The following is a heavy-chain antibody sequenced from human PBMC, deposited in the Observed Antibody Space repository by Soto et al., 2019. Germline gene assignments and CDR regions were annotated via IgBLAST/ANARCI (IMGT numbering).Heavy chain of an antibody. CDR2: ISGSGGST. Sequence: PGGSLRLSCAASGFTFSSYAMSWVRQAPGKGLEWVSAISGSGGSTYYADSVKGRFTISRDNSKNTPYLQMNSLRAEDTAVYYCAKYRTPIRWYFDLWGRGTLVTVSS. D-gene: IGHD1-1*01. J-gene: IGHJ2*01. V-gene: IGHV3-23*01. CDR1: GFTFSSYA. CDR3: AKYRTPIRWYFDL.